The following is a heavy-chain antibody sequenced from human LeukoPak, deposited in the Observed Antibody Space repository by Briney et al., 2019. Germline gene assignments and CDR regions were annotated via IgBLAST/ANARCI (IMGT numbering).Heavy chain of an antibody. J-gene: IGHJ4*02. D-gene: IGHD1-1*01. Sequence: PSETLSLTCSVSGDSISGYFWSWIRQPVGKGLEYIGRISASGSINYNPSLKSRFSMSIDKSKHQFSLNASPVTAADTAMYYCARNPVTGTNPKFDFWGQGILVTVSS. CDR3: ARNPVTGTNPKFDF. CDR2: ISASGSI. V-gene: IGHV4-4*07. CDR1: GDSISGYF.